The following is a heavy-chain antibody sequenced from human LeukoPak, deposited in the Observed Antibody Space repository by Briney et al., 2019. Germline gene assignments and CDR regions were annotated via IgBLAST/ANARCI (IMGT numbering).Heavy chain of an antibody. J-gene: IGHJ4*02. CDR2: MDYSGTT. CDR1: GDSISSSGRFY. CDR3: ARDHYNKSWYKY. V-gene: IGHV4-39*02. Sequence: SETLSLTCAVSGDSISSSGRFYWGWLCQPPGKGLEWIGSMDYSGTTDYNLSLKSRVTMSVDTSKKQFSLKLTSVTAADTALYYCARDHYNKSWYKYWGQGTLVTVSS. D-gene: IGHD6-13*01.